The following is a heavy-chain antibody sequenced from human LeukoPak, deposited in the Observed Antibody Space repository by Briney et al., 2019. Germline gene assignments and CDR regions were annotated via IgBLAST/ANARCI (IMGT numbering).Heavy chain of an antibody. J-gene: IGHJ6*03. CDR2: INHSGST. CDR3: ARLKCLSSNVRPCRYYYYMDV. V-gene: IGHV4-34*01. D-gene: IGHD2-2*01. Sequence: SETLSLTCAVYGGSFSGYYWSWIRQPPGKGLEWIGEINHSGSTNYKPSLKSRVTISVDTSKNQFSLKLSSVTAADTAVYYCARLKCLSSNVRPCRYYYYMDVWGKGTTVTVSS. CDR1: GGSFSGYY.